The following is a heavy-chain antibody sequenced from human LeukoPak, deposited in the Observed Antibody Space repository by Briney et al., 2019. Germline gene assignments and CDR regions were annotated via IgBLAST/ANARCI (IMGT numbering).Heavy chain of an antibody. Sequence: SETLSLTCAVYGGSFSGYYWSWIRQPPGKGLEWIGEINHSGSTNYNPSLKSRVTISVDTSKNQFSLKLSSVTAADTAVYYCARAVPTTPRDAFDIWGQGTMVTVSS. J-gene: IGHJ3*02. CDR1: GGSFSGYY. V-gene: IGHV4-34*01. CDR3: ARAVPTTPRDAFDI. D-gene: IGHD4-17*01. CDR2: INHSGST.